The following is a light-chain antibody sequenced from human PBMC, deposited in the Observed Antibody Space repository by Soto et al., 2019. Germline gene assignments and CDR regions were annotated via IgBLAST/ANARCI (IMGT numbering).Light chain of an antibody. Sequence: EVVMTQSPASLSVSPGERVTLSCRASQNIRNNLAWYQQKPGQSPRLLISGASTREAGIPGRFTGSGSGTDFTLTISRLEHEDFAVYYCQQYGSSPRTFGQGTKVEIK. CDR3: QQYGSSPRT. J-gene: IGKJ1*01. CDR2: GAS. CDR1: QNIRNN. V-gene: IGKV3-20*01.